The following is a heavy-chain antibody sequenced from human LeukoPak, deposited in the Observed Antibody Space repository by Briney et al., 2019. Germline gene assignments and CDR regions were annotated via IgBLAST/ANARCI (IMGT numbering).Heavy chain of an antibody. CDR1: GASISSSSYS. Sequence: PSETLSLTCTVSGASISSSSYSWGWVRQPPGKGLEWIGSIFYSGRTDYTPSLKSRVAMSVDTSKSQFSLRLSSVTAADTAVYYCARDRAPRGSYEIYYFDYWGQGTLVTVSS. V-gene: IGHV4-39*07. CDR3: ARDRAPRGSYEIYYFDY. J-gene: IGHJ4*02. D-gene: IGHD1-26*01. CDR2: IFYSGRT.